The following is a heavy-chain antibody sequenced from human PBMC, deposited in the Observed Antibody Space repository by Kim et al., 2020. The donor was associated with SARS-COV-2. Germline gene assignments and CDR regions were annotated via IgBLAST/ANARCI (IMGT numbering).Heavy chain of an antibody. CDR2: IIAVIGKT. Sequence: SVKVSCKASGFTFSSYAINWVRQAPGQGLEWMGRIIAVIGKTHYAQKFQGRVTITTDKSTSTAYMELSSLRSEDTAVYYCASTGDARSGDYYPFYVMD. CDR3: ASTGDARSGDYYPFYVMD. J-gene: IGHJ6*01. D-gene: IGHD3-3*01. CDR1: GFTFSSYA. V-gene: IGHV1-69*04.